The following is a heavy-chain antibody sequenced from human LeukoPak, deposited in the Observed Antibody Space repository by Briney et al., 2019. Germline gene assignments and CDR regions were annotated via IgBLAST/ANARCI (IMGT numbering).Heavy chain of an antibody. CDR1: GGTFSSYA. CDR2: IIPIFGTA. D-gene: IGHD2-2*01. J-gene: IGHJ5*02. Sequence: SVKVSCKASGGTFSSYAISWVRQAPGQGLEWMGGIIPIFGTANYAQKFQGRVTITADESTSTAYMELSSLRSEDTAVYYCARILYGIVVVPAAPGGWFDPWGQGTLVTVSS. V-gene: IGHV1-69*13. CDR3: ARILYGIVVVPAAPGGWFDP.